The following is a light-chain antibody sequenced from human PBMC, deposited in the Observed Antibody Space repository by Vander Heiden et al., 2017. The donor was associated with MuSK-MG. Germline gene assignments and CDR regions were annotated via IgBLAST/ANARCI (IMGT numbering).Light chain of an antibody. Sequence: SAVTKPASVSVSPCQSITISCTGTTSDVGGCNYVSCYQQNPGKAPKLMIYALSNRPSGVSKRFSDSKSGNTASLTISGLQADDEADYYCSSYTSRDVVFGGGTKLTVL. CDR3: SSYTSRDVV. CDR2: ALS. J-gene: IGLJ2*01. V-gene: IGLV2-14*01. CDR1: TSDVGGCNY.